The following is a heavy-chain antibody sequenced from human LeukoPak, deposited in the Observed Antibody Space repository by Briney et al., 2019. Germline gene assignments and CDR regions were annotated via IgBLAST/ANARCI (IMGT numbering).Heavy chain of an antibody. CDR3: ATLNSFGSDY. CDR2: IDTDGRTT. D-gene: IGHD5-18*01. CDR1: GFTFSRFW. V-gene: IGHV3-74*01. Sequence: QTGGSLRLSCAASGFTFSRFWMHWVRQPPGKGLVWVSRIDTDGRTTTYADSVKGRFTISRDNAKNTVYLQLSSLRVEDTAMYYCATLNSFGSDYWGRGVLVTVSS. J-gene: IGHJ4*02.